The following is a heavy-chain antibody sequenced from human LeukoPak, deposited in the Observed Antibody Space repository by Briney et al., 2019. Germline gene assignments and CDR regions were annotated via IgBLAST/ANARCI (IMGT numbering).Heavy chain of an antibody. D-gene: IGHD3-3*01. Sequence: GASVKVSCKASGYTFTGYYMHWVRQAPGQGLEWMGWINPNSGGTNYAQKFQGRVTMTRDTSISTAYMELSRLRSDDTAVYYCARDGGYDFWSGDPPAFDIWGQGTMVTVSS. CDR2: INPNSGGT. CDR1: GYTFTGYY. CDR3: ARDGGYDFWSGDPPAFDI. V-gene: IGHV1-2*02. J-gene: IGHJ3*02.